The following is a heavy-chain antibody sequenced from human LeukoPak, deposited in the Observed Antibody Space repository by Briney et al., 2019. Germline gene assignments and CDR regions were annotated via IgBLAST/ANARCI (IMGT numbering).Heavy chain of an antibody. Sequence: PSETLSLTCAVYGGSFSGYYWSWIRQPPGKGLEWIGEINHSGSTNYNPSLKSRVTISVDTSKNQFSLKLSSVTAADTAVYYCARDRAFGDSNAFDIWGQGTMVTVSS. CDR1: GGSFSGYY. CDR3: ARDRAFGDSNAFDI. CDR2: INHSGST. J-gene: IGHJ3*02. V-gene: IGHV4-34*01. D-gene: IGHD2-21*02.